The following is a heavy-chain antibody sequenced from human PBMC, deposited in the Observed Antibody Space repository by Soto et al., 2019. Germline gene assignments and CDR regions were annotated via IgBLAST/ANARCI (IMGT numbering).Heavy chain of an antibody. CDR3: ARGYYDSSGWPYWFDP. CDR2: IYNSGNT. Sequence: QLQLQESGSGLVKPSQTLSLTCAVSGDSISSSGYSWSWIRQPPGKGLEWMGYIYNSGNTHYNRSLKSRVTMSVARSKNQFSLKLTSVTAADTAVYYCARGYYDSSGWPYWFDPWGQGTVVTVSS. CDR1: GDSISSSGYS. V-gene: IGHV4-30-2*01. D-gene: IGHD3-22*01. J-gene: IGHJ5*02.